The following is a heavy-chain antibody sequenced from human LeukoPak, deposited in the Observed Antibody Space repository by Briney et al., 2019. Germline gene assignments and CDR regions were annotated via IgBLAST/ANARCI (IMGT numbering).Heavy chain of an antibody. D-gene: IGHD4-17*01. Sequence: GGSLRLSCAASGFTFSTYWMTWVRQAPGKGLEWVANIKQDGSEKNYVDSVKGRFTISRDNSKNTLYLQMNSLRAEDTAVYYCAREGDYGDYDYWGQGTLVTVSS. CDR3: AREGDYGDYDY. CDR2: IKQDGSEK. V-gene: IGHV3-7*01. CDR1: GFTFSTYW. J-gene: IGHJ4*02.